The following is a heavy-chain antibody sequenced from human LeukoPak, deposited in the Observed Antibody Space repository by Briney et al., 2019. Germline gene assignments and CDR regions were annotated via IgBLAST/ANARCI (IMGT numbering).Heavy chain of an antibody. CDR1: GFTFDDYA. Sequence: GGSLRLSCAASGFTFDDYAMHWVRQAPGKGLEWVSGISWNSGSIGYADSVKGRFTISRDNAKNSLYLQMNSLRAEDTALYYCAKDVGGGSSWYDYWGQGTLVTVSS. CDR2: ISWNSGSI. J-gene: IGHJ4*02. D-gene: IGHD6-13*01. CDR3: AKDVGGGSSWYDY. V-gene: IGHV3-9*01.